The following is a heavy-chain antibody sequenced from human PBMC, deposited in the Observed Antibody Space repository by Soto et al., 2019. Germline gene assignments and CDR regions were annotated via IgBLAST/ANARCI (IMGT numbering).Heavy chain of an antibody. D-gene: IGHD3-3*01. CDR3: ARDLSYYDFWSGYRNYSYYGMDV. CDR1: GDSVSSNSAA. J-gene: IGHJ6*02. V-gene: IGHV6-1*01. CDR2: TYYRSKWYN. Sequence: SQTLSLTCAISGDSVSSNSAAWNWIRQSPSRGLEWLGRTYYRSKWYNDYAVSVKSRITINPDTSKNQFSLQLNSVTPEDTAVYYCARDLSYYDFWSGYRNYSYYGMDVWGQGTTVTVSS.